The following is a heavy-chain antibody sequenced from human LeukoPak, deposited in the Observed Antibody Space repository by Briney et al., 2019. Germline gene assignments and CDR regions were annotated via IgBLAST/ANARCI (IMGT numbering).Heavy chain of an antibody. CDR3: ARHQGYYYDSSGYYFYY. Sequence: GESLRISCKGSGYSYTNYWISWVRQMPGKGLEWMGRIDPSDSYINHSPSFQGQVTISADKSISTAYLQWSSLKASDTAMYYCARHQGYYYDSSGYYFYYWGQGTLVTVSS. V-gene: IGHV5-10-1*04. D-gene: IGHD3-22*01. J-gene: IGHJ4*02. CDR2: IDPSDSYI. CDR1: GYSYTNYW.